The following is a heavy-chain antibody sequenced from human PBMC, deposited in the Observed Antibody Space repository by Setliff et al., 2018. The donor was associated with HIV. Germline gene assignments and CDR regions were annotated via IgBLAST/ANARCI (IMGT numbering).Heavy chain of an antibody. V-gene: IGHV1-8*02. D-gene: IGHD3-10*01. Sequence: ASVKVSCKPSGHTFSNSDIHWVRRATGQGLEWMGWMIPNSGVTGYALKFHDRVTLTRDTSISTAYLELRTLTSEDTAVYYCASGKGVGGVVITDGLDVWGKGTTVTVSS. J-gene: IGHJ6*04. CDR1: GHTFSNSD. CDR2: MIPNSGVT. CDR3: ASGKGVGGVVITDGLDV.